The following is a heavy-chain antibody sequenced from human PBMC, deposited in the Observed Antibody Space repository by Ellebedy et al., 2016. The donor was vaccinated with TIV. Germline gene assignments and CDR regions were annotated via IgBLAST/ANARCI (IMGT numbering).Heavy chain of an antibody. V-gene: IGHV4-4*07. CDR3: ARDFTNYGSGWFDP. D-gene: IGHD2-8*01. Sequence: SETLSLTCTVSGDSISNYYWVWLRQSAGKGLEWIGRINTSGTTNYNPSLRGRVTMSLDTSKTQFSLELTSVTAADTAVYFCARDFTNYGSGWFDPWGQGIRVTASS. J-gene: IGHJ5*02. CDR2: INTSGTT. CDR1: GDSISNYY.